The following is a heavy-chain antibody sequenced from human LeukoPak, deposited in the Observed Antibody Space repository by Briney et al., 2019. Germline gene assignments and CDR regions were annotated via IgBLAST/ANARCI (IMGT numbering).Heavy chain of an antibody. CDR3: ARRNLWFAGGFDI. CDR2: INPNSGAT. Sequence: ASVKVSCTSSGYTFTVYYIPWVRQAPGQGLEWMGWINPNSGATNYTQKFQDRVIMTRDTSISTAYLELTRLTSDDTAMYYCARRNLWFAGGFDIWGQKPVVTASS. V-gene: IGHV1-2*02. CDR1: GYTFTVYY. D-gene: IGHD3-10*01. J-gene: IGHJ3*02.